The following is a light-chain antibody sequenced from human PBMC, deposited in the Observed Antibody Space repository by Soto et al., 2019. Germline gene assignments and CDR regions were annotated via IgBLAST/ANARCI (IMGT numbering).Light chain of an antibody. CDR3: QQYDNLPPT. J-gene: IGKJ4*01. CDR2: DAS. V-gene: IGKV1-33*01. Sequence: DIQMTQSPSSLSASVGDRVTITCQASQDISNYLNWYQQKPGKAPKLLIYDASDLETGFPSRFSGSGSGTDFTFTTSSLQPEDIATYDCQQYDNLPPTFGGGTKVEIK. CDR1: QDISNY.